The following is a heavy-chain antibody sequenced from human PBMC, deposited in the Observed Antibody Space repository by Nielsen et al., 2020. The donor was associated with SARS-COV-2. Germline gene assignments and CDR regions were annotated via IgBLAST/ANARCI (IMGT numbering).Heavy chain of an antibody. Sequence: GESLKISCAASGFTFSSYWMHWVRQAPGKGLMWVSRINSDGSSTSYADSVKGRFTISRDNAKNTLYLQMNSLRAEDTAVYYCARNKWLTGWDPFDYWGQGTLVTVSS. V-gene: IGHV3-74*01. D-gene: IGHD3-9*01. CDR2: INSDGSST. CDR3: ARNKWLTGWDPFDY. J-gene: IGHJ4*02. CDR1: GFTFSSYW.